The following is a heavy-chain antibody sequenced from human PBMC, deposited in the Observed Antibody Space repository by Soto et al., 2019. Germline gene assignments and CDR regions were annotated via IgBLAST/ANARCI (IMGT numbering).Heavy chain of an antibody. Sequence: LRLSCAASGFIFSSYGMSWVRLPPGQGLEWVSFISTSGADTSYAESVKGRFTISRDNSKNTLYLQMNSLRAEDTAVYYCATYRGGHGDYSDYWGQGTLVTVSS. D-gene: IGHD4-17*01. CDR1: GFIFSSYG. CDR3: ATYRGGHGDYSDY. CDR2: ISTSGADT. J-gene: IGHJ4*02. V-gene: IGHV3-23*01.